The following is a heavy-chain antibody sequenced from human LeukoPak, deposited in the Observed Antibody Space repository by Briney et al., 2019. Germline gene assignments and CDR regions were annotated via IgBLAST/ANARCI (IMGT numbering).Heavy chain of an antibody. D-gene: IGHD5-18*01. V-gene: IGHV1-46*03. Sequence: ASVKVSCKASGYTFTSYYMHWVGQAPGKGVEWMGIINPSVGSTSYAQKFQGRVTMTRDTSTSTVYMELSSLRSEDTAVYYCAISAIAKKYYFDYWGQGTLVTVSS. CDR3: AISAIAKKYYFDY. CDR2: INPSVGST. J-gene: IGHJ4*02. CDR1: GYTFTSYY.